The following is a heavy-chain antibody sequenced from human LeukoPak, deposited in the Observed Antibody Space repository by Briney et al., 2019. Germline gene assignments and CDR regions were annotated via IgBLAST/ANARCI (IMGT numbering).Heavy chain of an antibody. CDR3: ARDILTGSQSRFQH. V-gene: IGHV3-48*04. CDR1: GFTFSSYS. Sequence: PGGSLRLSCAASGFTFSSYSMNWVRQAPGKGLEWVSSISSSSSTIYYADSVKGRFTISRDNAKNSLYLQMNSLRAEDTAVYYCARDILTGSQSRFQHWGQGTLVTVSS. D-gene: IGHD3-9*01. J-gene: IGHJ1*01. CDR2: ISSSSSTI.